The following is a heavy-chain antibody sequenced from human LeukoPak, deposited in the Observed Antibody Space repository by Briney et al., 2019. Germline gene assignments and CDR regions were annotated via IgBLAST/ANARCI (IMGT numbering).Heavy chain of an antibody. CDR3: AREGDGYMGYAFDI. J-gene: IGHJ3*02. CDR1: GGSISSHY. V-gene: IGHV4-4*07. Sequence: SETLSLTCTVSGGSISSHYWSWIRQPAGKGLEWIGRIYTSGSTNYNPSLKSRVTMSVDTSKNQFSLKLSSVAAADTAVYYCAREGDGYMGYAFDIWGQGTMVTVSS. D-gene: IGHD5-24*01. CDR2: IYTSGST.